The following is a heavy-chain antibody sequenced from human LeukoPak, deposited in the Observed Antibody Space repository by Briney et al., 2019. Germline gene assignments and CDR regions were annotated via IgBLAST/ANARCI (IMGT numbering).Heavy chain of an antibody. CDR2: ISYDGSNK. V-gene: IGHV3-30-3*01. CDR1: GFTFSSYA. Sequence: GRSLRLSCAASGFTFSSYAMHWVRQAPGKGLEWVAVISYDGSNKYYADSVKGRFTISRDNSKNTLYLQMNSLGAEDTAVYYCARDTAMVTSYVDYWGQGTLVTVSS. J-gene: IGHJ4*02. D-gene: IGHD5-18*01. CDR3: ARDTAMVTSYVDY.